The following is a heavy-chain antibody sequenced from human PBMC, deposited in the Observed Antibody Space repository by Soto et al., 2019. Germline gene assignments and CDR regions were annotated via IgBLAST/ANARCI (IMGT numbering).Heavy chain of an antibody. CDR1: GFTFSSYG. V-gene: IGHV3-30*18. D-gene: IGHD3-10*01. CDR3: AKVPYYYGSGSQYYYGMDV. CDR2: ISYDGSNK. Sequence: PGGSLRLSCAASGFTFSSYGMHWVRQAPGKGLEWVAVISYDGSNKYYADSVKGRFTISRDNSKNTLYLQMNSLRAEDTAVYYCAKVPYYYGSGSQYYYGMDVWGQGTTVTVSS. J-gene: IGHJ6*02.